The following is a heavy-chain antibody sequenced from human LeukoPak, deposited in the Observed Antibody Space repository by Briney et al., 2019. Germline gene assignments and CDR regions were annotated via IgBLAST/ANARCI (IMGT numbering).Heavy chain of an antibody. V-gene: IGHV4-34*01. CDR1: GGSFSGYY. CDR2: INHSGST. Sequence: SETLSLTCAVYGGSFSGYYWSWIRQPPGKGLEWIGEINHSGSTNYNPSLKSRVTISVDTSKNQFSLKLSSVTAADTAVYYCAKEDCSSTSCYYSNPIDYGGQGTLVTVSS. D-gene: IGHD2-2*01. J-gene: IGHJ4*02. CDR3: AKEDCSSTSCYYSNPIDY.